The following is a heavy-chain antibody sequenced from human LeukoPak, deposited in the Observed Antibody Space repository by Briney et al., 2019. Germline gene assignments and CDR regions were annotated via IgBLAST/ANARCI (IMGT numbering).Heavy chain of an antibody. D-gene: IGHD3-9*01. CDR1: GGSISSSSYY. CDR2: IYYSGST. V-gene: IGHV4-39*07. CDR3: ARVGGHVLRYFDCFSN. J-gene: IGHJ1*01. Sequence: PSETLSLTCTVSGGSISSSSYYWGWIRQPPGKGLEWIGSIYYSGSTYYNPSLKSRVTISVDTSKNQFSLKLSSVTAADTAVYYCARVGGHVLRYFDCFSNWGQGTLVTVSS.